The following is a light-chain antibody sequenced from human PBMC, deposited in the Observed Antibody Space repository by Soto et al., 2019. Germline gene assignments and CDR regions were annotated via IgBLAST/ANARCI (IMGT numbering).Light chain of an antibody. CDR3: QQYSSSPRLCT. CDR2: GAS. Sequence: EIVLTQSPGTLSLSPGERATLSCRASQSVSSSYLAWYQQKPGQAPRLLIYGASSRATGIPDTFSGSGSGTDFALTISRLEPDDFALDSCQQYSSSPRLCTFGPGTKVDIK. CDR1: QSVSSSY. J-gene: IGKJ3*01. V-gene: IGKV3-20*01.